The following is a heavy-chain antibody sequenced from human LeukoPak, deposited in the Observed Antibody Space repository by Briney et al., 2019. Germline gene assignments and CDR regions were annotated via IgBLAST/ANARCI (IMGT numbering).Heavy chain of an antibody. CDR1: GYTLTELS. CDR3: ATGNDLTGTTHY. J-gene: IGHJ4*02. Sequence: ASVKVSCKVSGYTLTELSMHWVRQAPGKGLEWMGGFDPEDGETIYAQKFRGRVTMTEDTSTDTAYMELSSLRSEDTAVYYCATGNDLTGTTHYWGQGTLVTVSS. V-gene: IGHV1-24*01. CDR2: FDPEDGET. D-gene: IGHD1-7*01.